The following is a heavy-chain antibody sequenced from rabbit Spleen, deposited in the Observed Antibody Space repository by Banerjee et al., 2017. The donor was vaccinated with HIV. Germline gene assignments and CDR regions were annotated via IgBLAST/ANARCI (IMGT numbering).Heavy chain of an antibody. CDR2: INTATAKA. J-gene: IGHJ4*01. D-gene: IGHD2-1*01. Sequence: QEQLVESGGGLVKPEGSLTLTCKASGVSLNDKDVMCWVRQAPGKGLEWIACINTATAKAVYANWAKGRFTISTTSSTTVTLQMTSLTVADTATYFCARGSATMTMVITGYYLSLWGPGTLVTVS. CDR1: GVSLNDKDV. V-gene: IGHV1S45*01. CDR3: ARGSATMTMVITGYYLSL.